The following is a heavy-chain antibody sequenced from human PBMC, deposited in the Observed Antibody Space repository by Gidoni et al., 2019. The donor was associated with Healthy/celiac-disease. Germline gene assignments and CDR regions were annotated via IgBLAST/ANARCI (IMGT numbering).Heavy chain of an antibody. CDR1: GFTFSSYW. V-gene: IGHV3-74*01. Sequence: EVQLVESGGGLVQPGGSLRLSCAASGFTFSSYWMHWVRQAPGKGLVWVSRINSDGSSTSYADSVKGRFTISRDNAKNTLYLQMNSLRAEDTAVYYCARAEITIFGVADAEYMDVWGKGTTVTVSS. D-gene: IGHD3-3*01. J-gene: IGHJ6*03. CDR2: INSDGSST. CDR3: ARAEITIFGVADAEYMDV.